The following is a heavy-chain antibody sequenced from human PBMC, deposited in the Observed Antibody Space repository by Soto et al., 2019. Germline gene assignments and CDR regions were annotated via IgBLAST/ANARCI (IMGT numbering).Heavy chain of an antibody. V-gene: IGHV4-39*01. Sequence: PSETLSLTCTVSGGSISSSSYYWGWIRQPPGKGLEWIGSIYYSGSTYYNPSLKSRVTISVDTSKNQFSLKLSSVTAADTAVYYCARRRYYYDSSGYQGKQYNWFDPWGQGTLVTVSS. CDR2: IYYSGST. CDR1: GGSISSSSYY. J-gene: IGHJ5*02. D-gene: IGHD3-22*01. CDR3: ARRRYYYDSSGYQGKQYNWFDP.